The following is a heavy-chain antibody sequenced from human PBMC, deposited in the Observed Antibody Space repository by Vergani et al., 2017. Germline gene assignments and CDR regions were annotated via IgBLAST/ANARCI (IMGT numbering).Heavy chain of an antibody. Sequence: QPQLQESGPGLVKPSETLSLTCTVSGGSISSSSYYWGWIRQPPGKGLEWIGSIYYSGSTYYNPSLKSRVTISVDTSKNQFSLKLSSVTAADTAVYYCARDSDSSSWYGFMVGYFDYWGQGTLVTVSS. D-gene: IGHD6-13*01. CDR2: IYYSGST. CDR1: GGSISSSSYY. V-gene: IGHV4-39*07. CDR3: ARDSDSSSWYGFMVGYFDY. J-gene: IGHJ4*02.